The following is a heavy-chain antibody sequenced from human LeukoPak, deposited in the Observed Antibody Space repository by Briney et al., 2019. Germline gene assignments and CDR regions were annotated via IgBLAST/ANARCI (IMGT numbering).Heavy chain of an antibody. Sequence: SETLSLTCTVSGVSISSYYWSWIRQPPGKGLEWIGYISYTGSTNYNPSLKSRVTISVDTSKNQFSLKLSSVTAADTAVYYCARLGSGSYFLDYWGQGTLVTVSS. V-gene: IGHV4-59*12. CDR1: GVSISSYY. J-gene: IGHJ4*02. CDR2: ISYTGST. CDR3: ARLGSGSYFLDY. D-gene: IGHD3-10*01.